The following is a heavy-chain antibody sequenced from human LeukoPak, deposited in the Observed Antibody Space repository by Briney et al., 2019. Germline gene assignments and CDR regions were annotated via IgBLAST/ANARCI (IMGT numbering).Heavy chain of an antibody. V-gene: IGHV1-46*01. J-gene: IGHJ4*02. CDR3: ARGPPYCSGGSCYSAGYFDY. CDR2: INPSGGST. D-gene: IGHD2-15*01. CDR1: GYTFTSYY. Sequence: ASVKVSCKASGYTFTSYYIHWVRQAPGQGLEWMGIINPSGGSTSYAQKFQGRVTMTRDTSTSTVYMELSSLRSEDTAVYYCARGPPYCSGGSCYSAGYFDYWGQGTLVTVSS.